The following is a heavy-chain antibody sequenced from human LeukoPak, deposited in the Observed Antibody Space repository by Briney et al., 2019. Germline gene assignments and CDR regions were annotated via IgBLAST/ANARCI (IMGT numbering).Heavy chain of an antibody. CDR3: ARARRGTVTTFPH. J-gene: IGHJ4*02. CDR2: IYHSGST. D-gene: IGHD4-17*01. CDR1: GGSISSYY. Sequence: PSETLSLTCTVSGGSISSYYWSWIRQPPGKGLEWIGYIYHSGSTNHNPSLKSRVTISVDTSKNQFSLKLSSVTAADTAVYYCARARRGTVTTFPHWGQGTLVTVSS. V-gene: IGHV4-59*12.